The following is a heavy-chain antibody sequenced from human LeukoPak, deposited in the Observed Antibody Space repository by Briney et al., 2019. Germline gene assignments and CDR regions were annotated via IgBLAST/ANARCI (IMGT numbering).Heavy chain of an antibody. V-gene: IGHV3-23*01. CDR1: GFTFSSYA. CDR2: ISGSGGST. Sequence: PGGSLRLSCAASGFTFSSYAMSWVRQAPGKGLEWVSAISGSGGSTYYADSVKGRFTISRDNSKNTLYLQMNSLRAEDTAVYYCAKDRPTMVRGVIILRYYYYYGMDVWGQGTTVTVSS. J-gene: IGHJ6*02. D-gene: IGHD3-10*01. CDR3: AKDRPTMVRGVIILRYYYYYGMDV.